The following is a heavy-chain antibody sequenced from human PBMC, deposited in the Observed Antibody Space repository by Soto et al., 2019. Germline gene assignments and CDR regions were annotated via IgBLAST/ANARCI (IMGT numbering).Heavy chain of an antibody. D-gene: IGHD3-3*01. CDR2: ISYSGTTT. V-gene: IGHV3-23*01. CDR3: AKRFTLFGEVKLSPDFDY. Sequence: EVQLLESGGGLVQPEGSLRLSCAASGFTFSSHAMSWVRQAPGKGLEWVSAISYSGTTTYYAESVKGRFTISRDNSNNTLYLQINSLRVEDSAIYYCAKRFTLFGEVKLSPDFDYWGQGTLVTVSS. J-gene: IGHJ4*02. CDR1: GFTFSSHA.